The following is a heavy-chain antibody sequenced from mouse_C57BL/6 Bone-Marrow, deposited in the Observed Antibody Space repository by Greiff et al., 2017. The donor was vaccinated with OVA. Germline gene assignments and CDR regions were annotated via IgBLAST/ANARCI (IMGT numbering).Heavy chain of an antibody. V-gene: IGHV1-81*01. CDR2: IYPRSGNT. D-gene: IGHD3-2*02. J-gene: IGHJ2*01. CDR3: ARRLRRLGDY. Sequence: VQLVESGAELARPGASVKLSCKASGYTFTSYGISWVKQRTGQGLEWIGEIYPRSGNTYYNEKFKGKATLTADKSSSTAYMELRSLTSEDSAVYFCARRLRRLGDYWGQGTTLTVSS. CDR1: GYTFTSYG.